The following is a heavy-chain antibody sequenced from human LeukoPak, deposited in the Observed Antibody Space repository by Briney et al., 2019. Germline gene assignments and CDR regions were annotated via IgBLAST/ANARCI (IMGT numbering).Heavy chain of an antibody. V-gene: IGHV4-59*11. CDR3: ATIKRGDIFGYFDF. CDR1: GGFITTHY. D-gene: IGHD5-18*01. CDR2: LRDSVTT. Sequence: PSETLSLTCTVSGGFITTHYWSWIRQPPGKGLEGIAYLRDSVTTKDTPSLKSRVTLSADTSKNQYFLRLTSVTAADTAVYYCATIKRGDIFGYFDFWGQGILVTVSS. J-gene: IGHJ4*02.